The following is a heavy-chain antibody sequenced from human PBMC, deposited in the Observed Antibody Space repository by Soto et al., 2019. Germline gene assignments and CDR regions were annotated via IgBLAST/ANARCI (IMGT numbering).Heavy chain of an antibody. CDR1: GFSLITSGVG. Sequence: QITLKEAGPTLVKPTQTLTLTCSFSGFSLITSGVGVGWIRQPPGKALEWLALIYWDDDKGYSTSLKSRLTIPKDTSNNPVVLTMTNMDPADTATYYCAHTMAPRIFDYWGQGTLVTVSS. CDR2: IYWDDDK. V-gene: IGHV2-5*02. CDR3: AHTMAPRIFDY. J-gene: IGHJ4*02.